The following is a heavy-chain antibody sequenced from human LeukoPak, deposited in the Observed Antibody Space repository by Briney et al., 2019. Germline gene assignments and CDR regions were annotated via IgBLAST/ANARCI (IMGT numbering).Heavy chain of an antibody. Sequence: GASVKVSCKASGYTFTSYGISWVRQAPGQGLEWMGWISAYNGNTNYAQKLQGRVTMTTDTSTSTAYMELRSLRSDDTAVYYCARDVNSSGWLGYFDYWGQGTLVTVSS. J-gene: IGHJ4*02. CDR1: GYTFTSYG. V-gene: IGHV1-18*01. CDR3: ARDVNSSGWLGYFDY. D-gene: IGHD6-19*01. CDR2: ISAYNGNT.